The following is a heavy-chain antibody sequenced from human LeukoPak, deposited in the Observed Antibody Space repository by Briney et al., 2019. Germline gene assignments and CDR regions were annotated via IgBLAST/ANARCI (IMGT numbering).Heavy chain of an antibody. CDR1: GASISSWY. V-gene: IGHV4-59*01. CDR2: IYGSGNT. D-gene: IGHD6-19*01. J-gene: IGHJ4*02. CDR3: ARETSLAGFASGLGFNY. Sequence: SETLSLTCTVSGASISSWYWSWIRQPPGKGLEWIGYIYGSGNTDYSPSLKSRVTMSIDTSKNQFSLKLTSVTAADTATYYCARETSLAGFASGLGFNYWGQGTLVTVSS.